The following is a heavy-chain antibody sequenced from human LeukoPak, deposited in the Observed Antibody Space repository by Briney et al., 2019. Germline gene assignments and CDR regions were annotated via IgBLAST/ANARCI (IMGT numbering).Heavy chain of an antibody. CDR1: GGSINSSSYY. V-gene: IGHV4-39*01. J-gene: IGHJ4*02. CDR3: ARLGIAVGYFDY. Sequence: PSETLSLTCTVSGGSINSSSYYWGWIRQPPGKGLEWIGSIYYSGSTYYNPSLKSRVTISVDTSKNQFSLKLSSVTAAGTAVYYCARLGIAVGYFDYWGQGTLVTVSS. CDR2: IYYSGST. D-gene: IGHD6-19*01.